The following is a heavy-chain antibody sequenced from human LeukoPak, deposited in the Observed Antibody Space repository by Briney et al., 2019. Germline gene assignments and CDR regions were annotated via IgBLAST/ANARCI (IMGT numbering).Heavy chain of an antibody. D-gene: IGHD3-3*01. CDR2: ISAYNGNT. CDR3: APYDFWSGYSLN. Sequence: ASVKVSCKASGYTFTSNGISWVRQAPGQGLEWMGWISAYNGNTKYAQKFQGRVTMTTDTSTSTAYMELRSLRSDDTAVYYCAPYDFWSGYSLNWGQGTLVTVSS. V-gene: IGHV1-18*01. J-gene: IGHJ4*02. CDR1: GYTFTSNG.